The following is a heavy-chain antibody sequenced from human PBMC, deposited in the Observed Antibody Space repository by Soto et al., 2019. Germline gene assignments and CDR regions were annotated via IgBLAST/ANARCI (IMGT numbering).Heavy chain of an antibody. Sequence: SLRLSCAASGFTFSNYGMSWVRQAPGKGLEWVSAITGNAGSTYYADPVKGRFTISRDNSRNTMYLQISNLRAEDTAVYYCTKDQFSSGWYNDYYYGMDVWGQGTTVTVSS. CDR3: TKDQFSSGWYNDYYYGMDV. J-gene: IGHJ6*02. CDR2: ITGNAGST. CDR1: GFTFSNYG. V-gene: IGHV3-23*01. D-gene: IGHD6-19*01.